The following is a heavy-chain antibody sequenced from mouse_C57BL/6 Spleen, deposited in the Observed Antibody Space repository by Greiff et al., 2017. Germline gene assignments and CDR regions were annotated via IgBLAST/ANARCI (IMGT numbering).Heavy chain of an antibody. CDR2: IYPSDSET. CDR1: GYTFTSYW. Sequence: VQLQQPGAELVRPGSSVKLSCKASGYTFTSYWMDWVKQRPGQGLEWIGNIYPSDSETHYNQKFKDKATLTVDKSSSTAYMQLSSLTSEDSAVYYCARKGYSNSYYFDYWGQGTTLTVSS. D-gene: IGHD2-5*01. V-gene: IGHV1-61*01. J-gene: IGHJ2*01. CDR3: ARKGYSNSYYFDY.